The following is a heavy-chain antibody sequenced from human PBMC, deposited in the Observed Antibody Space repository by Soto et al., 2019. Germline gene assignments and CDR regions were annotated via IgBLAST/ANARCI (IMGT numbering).Heavy chain of an antibody. J-gene: IGHJ4*02. D-gene: IGHD3-22*01. CDR1: GGSVRSGSDY. CDR2: IYQSGTT. CDR3: ARDSSGRHNY. Sequence: SETVSLTXSVSGGSVRSGSDYWTWIRQPPGKGLEWIGYIYQSGTTNYNASLKSRVTISIDTSKNQFFLKLNSVTAADTAVYYCARDSSGRHNYWGQGTLVIVS. V-gene: IGHV4-61*01.